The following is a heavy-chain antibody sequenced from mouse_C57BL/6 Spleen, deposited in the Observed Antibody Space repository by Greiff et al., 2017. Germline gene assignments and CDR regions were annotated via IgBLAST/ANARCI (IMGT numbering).Heavy chain of an antibody. CDR1: GYTFTDYY. CDR3: AWDGYYFAY. Sequence: DVQLQQSGPELVKPGASVKISCKASGYTFTDYYMNWVKQSHGKSLEWIGDINPNNGGTSYNQKFKGKATLTVDKSSSTAYMELRSLTSEDSAVYYCAWDGYYFAYWGQGTLVTVSA. D-gene: IGHD2-3*01. J-gene: IGHJ3*01. V-gene: IGHV1-26*01. CDR2: INPNNGGT.